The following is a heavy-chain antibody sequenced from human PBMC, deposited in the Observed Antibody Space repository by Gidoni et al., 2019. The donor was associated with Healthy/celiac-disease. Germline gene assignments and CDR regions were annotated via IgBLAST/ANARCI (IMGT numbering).Heavy chain of an antibody. Sequence: QVQLVQSGAEVKKPGASVKVSCKASGYTFTSYGISWVRQAPGQGLEWMGWISAYNGNTNYAQNLQGRVTMTTDTSTSTAYMELRSLRSDDTAVYYCARGPTITFGGVIVKSYYYGMDVWGQGTTVTVSS. CDR2: ISAYNGNT. CDR1: GYTFTSYG. CDR3: ARGPTITFGGVIVKSYYYGMDV. D-gene: IGHD3-16*02. V-gene: IGHV1-18*01. J-gene: IGHJ6*02.